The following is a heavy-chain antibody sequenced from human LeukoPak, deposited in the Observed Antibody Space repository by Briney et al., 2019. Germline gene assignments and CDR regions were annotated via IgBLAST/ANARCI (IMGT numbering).Heavy chain of an antibody. V-gene: IGHV4-31*03. CDR2: SYDSGST. CDR1: GCSITSGRYD. J-gene: IGHJ4*02. D-gene: IGHD3-9*01. CDR3: ARATYDLLTGYYLDS. Sequence: SQTLSLTCSVSGCSITSGRYDWPWIRQYPEKGLEWIGYSYDSGSTHFKPSLKSRATISLDKSKNQFSLSLTSATSADTAVYYCARATYDLLTGYYLDSWGQGTLVTVSS.